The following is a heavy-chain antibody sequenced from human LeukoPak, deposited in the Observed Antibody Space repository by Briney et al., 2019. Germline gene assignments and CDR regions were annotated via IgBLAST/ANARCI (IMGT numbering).Heavy chain of an antibody. CDR1: GYTFTSYA. J-gene: IGHJ4*02. V-gene: IGHV7-4-1*02. CDR2: INTNTGNP. CDR3: ARVVGCGGDCYSGISDY. D-gene: IGHD2-21*02. Sequence: ASVKVSFKSAGYTFTSYAMNLVRQAPGQGLEWMGWINTNTGNPTYAQGFTGRFVFSLDTSVSTAYLQISSLKAEDTAVYYCARVVGCGGDCYSGISDYWGQGTLVTVSS.